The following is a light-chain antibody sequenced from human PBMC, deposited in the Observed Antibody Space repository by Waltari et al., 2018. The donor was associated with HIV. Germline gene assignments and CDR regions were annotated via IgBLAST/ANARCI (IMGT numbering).Light chain of an antibody. CDR3: QSYDSSLRAYVV. V-gene: IGLV1-40*01. Sequence: QSVLTQPPSVSGAPGQRVTISCTWTSSNIRSDHDDPRDQQLPGTAPQLLSYANCHPPSGVPLRFAASRSATAASPAITALPAEDEADYFGQSYDSSLRAYVVFGGGTKLTVL. CDR1: SSNIRSDHD. J-gene: IGLJ2*01. CDR2: ANC.